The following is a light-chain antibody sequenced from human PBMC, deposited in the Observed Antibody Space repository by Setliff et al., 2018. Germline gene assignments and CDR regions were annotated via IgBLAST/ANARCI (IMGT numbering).Light chain of an antibody. CDR2: DVS. CDR1: STDVGRYIF. J-gene: IGLJ1*01. CDR3: SSYTSSSTRV. V-gene: IGLV2-14*03. Sequence: QSALTQPASASGSPGQSITISCTGSSTDVGRYIFASWYQQHPGKAPRLMIFDVSNRPSGVSNRFSGSKSGSTASLTISGLQPEDEADYYCSSYTSSSTRVFGTGTKGTVL.